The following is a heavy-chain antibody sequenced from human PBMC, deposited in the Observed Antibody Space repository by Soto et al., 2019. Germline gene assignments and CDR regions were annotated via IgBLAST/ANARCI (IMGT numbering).Heavy chain of an antibody. D-gene: IGHD6-19*01. CDR1: GYTFSSYD. V-gene: IGHV1-8*01. Sequence: QVQLVRTGAEVKKPGASVKVSCKASGYTFSSYDINWVRQATGQGLEWMGWLNPNSGDTGYAQKFQGRVTLTRNTSINTAYIDLSSLTSDDTAVYYCATSGGGWYLYWGQGTLVTVSS. J-gene: IGHJ4*02. CDR2: LNPNSGDT. CDR3: ATSGGGWYLY.